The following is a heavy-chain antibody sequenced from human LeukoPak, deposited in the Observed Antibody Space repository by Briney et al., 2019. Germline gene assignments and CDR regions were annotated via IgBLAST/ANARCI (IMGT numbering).Heavy chain of an antibody. V-gene: IGHV3-23*01. J-gene: IGHJ6*02. Sequence: GGSLRLSCAASGFTFSSYAMSWVRQAAGKGLEWVSAISGSGGSTYYADSVKGRFTISRDNSKNTLYLQMNSLRAEDTAVYYCARNQGSSRNYYYYGMDVWGQGTTVTVSS. CDR3: ARNQGSSRNYYYYGMDV. D-gene: IGHD6-13*01. CDR1: GFTFSSYA. CDR2: ISGSGGST.